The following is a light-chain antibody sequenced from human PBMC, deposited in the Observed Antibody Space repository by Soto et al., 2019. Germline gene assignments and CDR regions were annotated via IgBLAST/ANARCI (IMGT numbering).Light chain of an antibody. V-gene: IGKV1-5*01. J-gene: IGKJ5*01. Sequence: EIHMTQGPASMSACVGERETLSCRASQSVNHWLAWYQRKPGKAPKLLIHDASTLQSGVPSRFSGSGSGTDFTLTISSLQPDDFATYYCQHLNRHPRPCGRGTRPENK. CDR2: DAS. CDR1: QSVNHW. CDR3: QHLNRHPRP.